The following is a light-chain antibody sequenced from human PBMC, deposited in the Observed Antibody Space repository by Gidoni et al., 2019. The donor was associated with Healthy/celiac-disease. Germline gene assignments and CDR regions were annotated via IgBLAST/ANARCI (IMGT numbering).Light chain of an antibody. CDR1: QRVSSN. CDR3: QQYNNWPPIT. V-gene: IGKV3D-15*01. CDR2: GAS. J-gene: IGKJ5*01. Sequence: EIGMTQSTATLSVSPGERATLSCRASQRVSSNLAWYQQKPGQAPRLLIYGASTRATGIPARFSGSGSGTEFTLTISSLQSEDFAVYYCQQYNNWPPITFGQGTRLEIK.